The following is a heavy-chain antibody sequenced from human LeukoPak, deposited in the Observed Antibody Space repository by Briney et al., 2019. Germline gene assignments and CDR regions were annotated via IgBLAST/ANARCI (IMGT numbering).Heavy chain of an antibody. D-gene: IGHD1-26*01. V-gene: IGHV3-21*01. Sequence: GGSLRLSCAASGFTFSSYSTNWVRQAPGKGLEWVSSISSSSSYIYYADSVKGRFTISRDNAKNSLYLQMNSLRAEDTAVYYCARESGSYYDAFDIWGQGTMVTVSS. CDR3: ARESGSYYDAFDI. CDR2: ISSSSSYI. J-gene: IGHJ3*02. CDR1: GFTFSSYS.